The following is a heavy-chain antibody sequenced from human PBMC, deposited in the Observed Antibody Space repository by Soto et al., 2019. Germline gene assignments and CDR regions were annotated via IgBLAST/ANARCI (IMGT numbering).Heavy chain of an antibody. CDR2: IYTSGST. CDR3: ARQMSSGLWAFDS. V-gene: IGHV4-4*07. J-gene: IGHJ4*02. CDR1: GGSIRSYY. D-gene: IGHD6-19*01. Sequence: QVQLQESGPGLVKPSETLSLTCNVSGGSIRSYYWSWVRQPAGKPLEWIGRIYTSGSTNYNPSLKSRVSMSVDTSKNQFSLEVTSVTAADTAVYYCARQMSSGLWAFDSWGQGTPVTVSS.